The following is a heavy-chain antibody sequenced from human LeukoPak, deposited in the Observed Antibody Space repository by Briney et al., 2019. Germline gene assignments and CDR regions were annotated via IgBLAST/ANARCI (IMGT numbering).Heavy chain of an antibody. CDR3: ARESGYPDAFDI. CDR1: GFTFSSYG. Sequence: PGGSLRLSCAASGFTFSSYGMHWVRQAPGKGLEWVAVISYDGSNKYYADSVKGRFTISRDNSKNTLYLQMNSLRAEDTAVYYCARESGYPDAFDIWGQGTMVTVSS. CDR2: ISYDGSNK. J-gene: IGHJ3*02. D-gene: IGHD3-3*01. V-gene: IGHV3-30*03.